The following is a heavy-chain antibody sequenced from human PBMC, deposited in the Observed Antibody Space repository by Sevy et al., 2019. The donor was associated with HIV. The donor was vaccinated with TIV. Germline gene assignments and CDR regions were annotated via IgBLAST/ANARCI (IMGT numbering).Heavy chain of an antibody. D-gene: IGHD3-3*01. J-gene: IGHJ1*01. CDR3: AKPPLLRFLEWVTGALDHNGEYFQH. CDR1: GFTFSSYA. V-gene: IGHV3-23*01. CDR2: ISGSGGST. Sequence: GGSLRLSCAASGFTFSSYAMSWVRQAPGKGLEWVSAISGSGGSTYYADSVKGRFTISRDNSKNTLYLQMNSLGAEDTAVYYCAKPPLLRFLEWVTGALDHNGEYFQHWGQGTLVTVSS.